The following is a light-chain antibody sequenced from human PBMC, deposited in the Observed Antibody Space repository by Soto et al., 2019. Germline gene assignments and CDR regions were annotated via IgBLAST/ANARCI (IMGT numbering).Light chain of an antibody. V-gene: IGLV1-51*01. CDR2: DNN. CDR3: ASWDSGLRAGV. Sequence: QSVLTQPPSVSATPGQTVTISCSGSSSNVGSYYVSWYQQLPGTAPKLLIDDNNQRPSGIPGRFSGSKSGTSATLGITGLQTEDEADYYCASWDSGLRAGVFGGGTKLTVL. J-gene: IGLJ2*01. CDR1: SSNVGSYY.